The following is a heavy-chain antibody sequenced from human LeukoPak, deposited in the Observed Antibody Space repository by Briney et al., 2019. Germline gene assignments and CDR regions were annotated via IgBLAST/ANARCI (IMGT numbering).Heavy chain of an antibody. Sequence: PSETLSLTCTVSGGSISSYYWSWIRQPAGKGLEWIGRIYTSGSTNYNPSLKSRVTMSVDTSKNQFSLKLSSVTAADTAVYYCARVKGSGWSYYMDVWDKGTTVTVSS. V-gene: IGHV4-4*07. CDR1: GGSISSYY. CDR3: ARVKGSGWSYYMDV. CDR2: IYTSGST. J-gene: IGHJ6*03. D-gene: IGHD6-19*01.